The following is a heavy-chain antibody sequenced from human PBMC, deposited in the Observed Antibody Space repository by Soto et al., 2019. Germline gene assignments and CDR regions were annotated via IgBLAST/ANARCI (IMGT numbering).Heavy chain of an antibody. Sequence: ETLSLTCTFSGGSISSSSYYWGWIRRPPGKGLEWIGSIYYSGSTYYNPSLKSRVTISVDTSKNQFSLKLSSVTAADTAVYYCARLAIFGVVNWFNPWGQGTLVTVSS. J-gene: IGHJ5*02. D-gene: IGHD3-3*01. CDR3: ARLAIFGVVNWFNP. CDR2: IYYSGST. V-gene: IGHV4-39*01. CDR1: GGSISSSSYY.